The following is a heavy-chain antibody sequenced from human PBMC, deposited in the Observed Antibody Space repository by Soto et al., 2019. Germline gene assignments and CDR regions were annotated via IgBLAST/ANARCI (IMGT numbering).Heavy chain of an antibody. V-gene: IGHV1-8*01. J-gene: IGHJ4*02. CDR3: ARRRCSASSCYFDY. CDR2: MNPNTGNT. CDR1: GYIFTSYG. D-gene: IGHD2-15*01. Sequence: EASVKVSCKASGYIFTSYGVRWARQATGQGLEWMGWMNPNTGNTGFAQKFQGRVTMTRNPSLSTAYMELRSLRSEDTAVYYCARRRCSASSCYFDYSGQGTLVTVSS.